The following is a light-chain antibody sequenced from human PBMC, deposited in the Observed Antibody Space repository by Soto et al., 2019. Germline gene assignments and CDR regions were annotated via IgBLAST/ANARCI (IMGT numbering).Light chain of an antibody. J-gene: IGLJ1*01. CDR1: SSDIGAYIY. Sequence: QSVLTQPPSASGSPGQSVTISCTGTSSDIGAYIYVSWYQQHPGKAPKLMISEVSRRPSGVPERFSGSKSGNTASLTISGLQAEDEADYYCNSFRVSHLYVFGTGTKVTVL. CDR3: NSFRVSHLYV. V-gene: IGLV2-8*01. CDR2: EVS.